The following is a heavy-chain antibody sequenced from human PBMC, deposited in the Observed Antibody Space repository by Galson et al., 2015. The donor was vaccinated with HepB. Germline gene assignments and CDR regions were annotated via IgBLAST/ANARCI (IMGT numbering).Heavy chain of an antibody. Sequence: SLRLSCAASGFTFSSYGMHWVRQAPGKGLEWVAVIWYDGSNKYYADSVKGRFTISRDNSKNTLYLQMNSLRAEDTAVYYCAKDRLSYSGGGYYYYGMDVWGQGTTVTVSS. V-gene: IGHV3-33*06. CDR3: AKDRLSYSGGGYYYYGMDV. J-gene: IGHJ6*02. CDR2: IWYDGSNK. CDR1: GFTFSSYG. D-gene: IGHD1-26*01.